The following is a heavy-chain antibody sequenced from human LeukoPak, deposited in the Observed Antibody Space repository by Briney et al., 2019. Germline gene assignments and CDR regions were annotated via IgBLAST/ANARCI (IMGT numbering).Heavy chain of an antibody. Sequence: GGSLRLSCAASGFTFSSYGMHWVRQAPGKGLEWVAVISYDGGNKSYADSVKGRFTISRDNSKNTLHLQMNSLRAEDTAVYYCAKDPGASYYDSSGYYPSSIDYWGQGTLVTVSS. CDR2: ISYDGGNK. V-gene: IGHV3-30*18. D-gene: IGHD3-22*01. J-gene: IGHJ4*02. CDR3: AKDPGASYYDSSGYYPSSIDY. CDR1: GFTFSSYG.